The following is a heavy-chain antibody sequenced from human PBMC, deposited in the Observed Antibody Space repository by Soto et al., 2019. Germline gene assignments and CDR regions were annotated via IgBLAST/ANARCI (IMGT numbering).Heavy chain of an antibody. J-gene: IGHJ4*02. CDR3: ARMAGYCSGGSCFSFDY. CDR1: GFTFSSYS. Sequence: EVQLVESGGGLVKPGGSLRLSCAASGFTFSSYSMNWVRQAPGKGLEWVSSISSSSSYIYYADSVKGRFTISRDNAKNSLYLQMTSLRAEDTAVYYCARMAGYCSGGSCFSFDYWGQGNLVTVSS. CDR2: ISSSSSYI. V-gene: IGHV3-21*01. D-gene: IGHD2-15*01.